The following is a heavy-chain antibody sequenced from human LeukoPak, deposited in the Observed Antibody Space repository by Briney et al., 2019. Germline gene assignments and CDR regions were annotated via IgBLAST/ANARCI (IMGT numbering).Heavy chain of an antibody. Sequence: ASVKVSCKAAGYTFTSYAMNWVRQAPGQGLEWMGWINTNTGNPTYAQGFTGRFVFSLDTSVSTAYLQISSLKAEDTAVYYCARDPFYCSRGSCYPYYFDYWGQGTLVTVSS. J-gene: IGHJ4*02. V-gene: IGHV7-4-1*02. CDR3: ARDPFYCSRGSCYPYYFDY. CDR2: INTNTGNP. CDR1: GYTFTSYA. D-gene: IGHD2-15*01.